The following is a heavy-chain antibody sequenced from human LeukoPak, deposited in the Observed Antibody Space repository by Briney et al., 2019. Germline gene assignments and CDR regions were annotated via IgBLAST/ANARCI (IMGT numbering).Heavy chain of an antibody. CDR2: MYNSGST. Sequence: PSETLSLTCSISGGSISSHYWSWIRQPAGKGLEWIGRMYNSGSTNYNPSLKSRVTMSVDTSKNQFSLKLSFVTAADTAVYYCARDSQGNAFDIWGQGTMVTVSS. CDR3: ARDSQGNAFDI. V-gene: IGHV4-4*07. J-gene: IGHJ3*02. CDR1: GGSISSHY. D-gene: IGHD3-10*01.